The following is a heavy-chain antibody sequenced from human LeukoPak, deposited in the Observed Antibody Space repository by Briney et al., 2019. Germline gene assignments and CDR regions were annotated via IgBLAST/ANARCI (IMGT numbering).Heavy chain of an antibody. Sequence: GGSLRLSCTASGFTFTSYGMNWVRQAPGTGLEWVSFIDTSGSYIYYGDSLKGRVTISRDNAKNSLYLQMNGLRAEDTAVYYCARGRSITLLRGVAMSDGFDIWGQGAMVTVSS. D-gene: IGHD3-10*01. CDR3: ARGRSITLLRGVAMSDGFDI. CDR1: GFTFTSYG. CDR2: IDTSGSYI. V-gene: IGHV3-21*01. J-gene: IGHJ3*02.